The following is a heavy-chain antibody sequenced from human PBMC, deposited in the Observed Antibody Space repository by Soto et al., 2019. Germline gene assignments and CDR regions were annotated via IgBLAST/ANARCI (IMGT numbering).Heavy chain of an antibody. CDR1: GFTFSSYA. V-gene: IGHV3-23*01. J-gene: IGHJ4*02. Sequence: EVQLLESGGGLVQPGGSLRLSCAASGFTFSSYAMRWVRQAPVKGLEWVSAISGSGGSTYYADSVKGRFTISRDNSKNALYLQMTSLRAEDTAVYYCARRGSGSLYDYWCQGTLVSVST. CDR2: ISGSGGST. CDR3: ARRGSGSLYDY. D-gene: IGHD1-26*01.